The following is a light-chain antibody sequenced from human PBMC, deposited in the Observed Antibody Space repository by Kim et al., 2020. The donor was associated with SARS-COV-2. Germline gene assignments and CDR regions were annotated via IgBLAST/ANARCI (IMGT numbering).Light chain of an antibody. CDR3: QSYDANNHWV. V-gene: IGLV6-57*03. Sequence: KTITISCTRSSGNIATNYVQWYQQRPGSAPTTVIYEDTERPSGVPDRFSGSIDSSSNSASLTISGLKTEDEADYYCQSYDANNHWVFGGGTKVTVL. CDR1: SGNIATNY. CDR2: EDT. J-gene: IGLJ3*02.